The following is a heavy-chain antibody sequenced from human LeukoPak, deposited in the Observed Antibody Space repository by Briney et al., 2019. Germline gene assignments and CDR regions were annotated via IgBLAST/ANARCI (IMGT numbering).Heavy chain of an antibody. CDR3: ARAGASSGWYPSPLYNYYYMDV. CDR2: IIPIFGTA. Sequence: GASVKVSCKASGGTFSSYAISWVRQAPGQGLEWMGGIIPIFGTANYAQKFQGRVTITADKSTSTAYMELSSLRSEDTAVYYCARAGASSGWYPSPLYNYYYMDVWGKGTTVTVSS. CDR1: GGTFSSYA. D-gene: IGHD6-19*01. J-gene: IGHJ6*03. V-gene: IGHV1-69*06.